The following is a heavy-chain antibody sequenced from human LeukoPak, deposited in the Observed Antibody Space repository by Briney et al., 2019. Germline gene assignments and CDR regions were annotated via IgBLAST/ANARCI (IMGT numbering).Heavy chain of an antibody. CDR2: IYHSGST. CDR3: ARDRIAVAVFDY. V-gene: IGHV4-38-2*02. J-gene: IGHJ4*02. Sequence: PSETLSLTCTVSGYSISSGYYWGWIRQPPGKGLEWIGSIYHSGSTYYNPPLKSRVTISVDTSKNQFSLRLSSVTAADTAVYYCARDRIAVAVFDYWGQGTLVTVSS. D-gene: IGHD6-19*01. CDR1: GYSISSGYY.